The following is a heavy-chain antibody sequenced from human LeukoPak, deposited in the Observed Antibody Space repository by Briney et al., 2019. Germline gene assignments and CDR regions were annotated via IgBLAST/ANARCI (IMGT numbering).Heavy chain of an antibody. CDR3: ARDRAYSTYDD. V-gene: IGHV3-7*01. Sequence: PGGSLRLTCTGSGFTFSNSWMTWVRQAPGKGLEWAADIKEDGSVKNYVEYVKGRFTISRDNAKHSLHLQMSSLRVEDTAVYYCARDRAYSTYDDWGRGAMVRVSS. CDR2: IKEDGSVK. CDR1: GFTFSNSW. D-gene: IGHD2/OR15-2a*01. J-gene: IGHJ4*02.